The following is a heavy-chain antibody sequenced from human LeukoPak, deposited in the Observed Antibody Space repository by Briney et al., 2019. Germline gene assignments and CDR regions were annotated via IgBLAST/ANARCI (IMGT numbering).Heavy chain of an antibody. CDR2: INSDGSST. D-gene: IGHD1-26*01. Sequence: GGSLRLSCAASGFTFSSYWMHWVRQAPGKGLVWVSRINSDGSSTSYADSVKGRFTISRDNAKNTLYLQMNSLRAEDKAVYDCARVKRERHWYYFDYWGQGTLVTVSS. CDR1: GFTFSSYW. V-gene: IGHV3-74*01. J-gene: IGHJ4*02. CDR3: ARVKRERHWYYFDY.